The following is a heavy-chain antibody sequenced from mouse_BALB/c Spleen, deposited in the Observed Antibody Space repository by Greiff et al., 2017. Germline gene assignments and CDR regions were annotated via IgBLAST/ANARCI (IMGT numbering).Heavy chain of an antibody. Sequence: VKLMESGPELVKPGASVKISCKASGYAFSSSWMNWVKQRPGQGLEWIGRIYPGDGDTNYNGKFKGKATLTADKSSSTAYMQLSSLTSVDSAVYFCATYREYYFDYWGQGTTLTVSS. V-gene: IGHV1-82*01. CDR3: ATYREYYFDY. D-gene: IGHD2-14*01. CDR1: GYAFSSSW. CDR2: IYPGDGDT. J-gene: IGHJ2*01.